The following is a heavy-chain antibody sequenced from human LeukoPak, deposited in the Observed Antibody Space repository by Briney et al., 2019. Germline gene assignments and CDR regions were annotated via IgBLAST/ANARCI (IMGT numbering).Heavy chain of an antibody. CDR3: ARESPDGAYFDY. V-gene: IGHV6-1*01. J-gene: IGHJ4*02. D-gene: IGHD3-16*01. CDR1: GDTVFSNSAA. Sequence: ASQTLSLTCAISGDTVFSNSAAWNWIRQSPSRGLEWLGRTYYRSKWYNDYAVSVKGRITINPDTSKNQFSLQLNSVTPEDTAVYYCARESPDGAYFDYWGQGTLVTVSS. CDR2: TYYRSKWYN.